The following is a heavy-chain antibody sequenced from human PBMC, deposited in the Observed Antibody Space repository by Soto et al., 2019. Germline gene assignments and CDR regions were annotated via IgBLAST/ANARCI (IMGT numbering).Heavy chain of an antibody. J-gene: IGHJ4*02. Sequence: GSLRLSCAASGFTFSSYAMSWVRQAPGKGLEWVSAISGSGGSTYYADSVKGRFTISRDNSKNTLYLQMNSLRAEDTAVYYCAKPAYYDCGGDCYYPHHFDYWGQGTLVTVSS. CDR3: AKPAYYDCGGDCYYPHHFDY. D-gene: IGHD2-21*02. CDR2: ISGSGGST. CDR1: GFTFSSYA. V-gene: IGHV3-23*01.